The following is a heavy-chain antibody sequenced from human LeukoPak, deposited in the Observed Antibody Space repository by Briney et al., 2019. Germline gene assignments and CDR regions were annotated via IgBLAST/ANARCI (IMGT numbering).Heavy chain of an antibody. CDR3: ARGDYDYVWGSYRYVHWFDP. Sequence: SETLSLTCTVSGGSISSYYWSWIRQPPGKGLEWIGYIYYSGSTNYNPSLKSRVTISVDTSKNQFSLKLSSVTAADTAVYCCARGDYDYVWGSYRYVHWFDPWGQGTLVTVSS. J-gene: IGHJ5*02. D-gene: IGHD3-16*02. V-gene: IGHV4-59*01. CDR1: GGSISSYY. CDR2: IYYSGST.